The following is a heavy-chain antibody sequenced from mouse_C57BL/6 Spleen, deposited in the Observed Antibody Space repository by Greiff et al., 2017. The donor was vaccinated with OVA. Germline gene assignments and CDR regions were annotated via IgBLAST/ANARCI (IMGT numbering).Heavy chain of an antibody. D-gene: IGHD1-1*01. J-gene: IGHJ4*01. CDR2: ISNGGGST. CDR1: GFTFSDYY. Sequence: EVKLVESGGGLVQPGGSLKLSCAASGFTFSDYYMYWVRQTPEKRLEWVAYISNGGGSTYYPDTVKGRFTISRDNAKNTLYLQMSRLKSEDTAMYYCARSPYYYGSTDYAMDYWGQGTSVTVSS. V-gene: IGHV5-12*01. CDR3: ARSPYYYGSTDYAMDY.